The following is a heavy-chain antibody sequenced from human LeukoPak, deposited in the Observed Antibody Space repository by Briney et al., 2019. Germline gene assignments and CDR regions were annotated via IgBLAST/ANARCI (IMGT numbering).Heavy chain of an antibody. CDR1: GASISSGDYY. V-gene: IGHV4-30-4*01. CDR3: ARVCSGTSDFGTFDY. CDR2: IYYSGST. J-gene: IGHJ4*02. Sequence: PSQTLSLTCTVSGASISSGDYYWSWIRQPPRKCLEWIGYIYYSGSTSYNPSLNSRLTMSLDTSKNHFSLKLSSVTAADTAVYYCARVCSGTSDFGTFDYWGQGTLVTVSS. D-gene: IGHD2-2*01.